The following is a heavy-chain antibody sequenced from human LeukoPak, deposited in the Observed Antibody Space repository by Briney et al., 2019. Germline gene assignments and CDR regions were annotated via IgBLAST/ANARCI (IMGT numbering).Heavy chain of an antibody. Sequence: SETLSLTCAVYGGSFTDYYWSWIRHLPGKGLEWIGEIHHRAGANYNPSLWGRVTISTDTSKNPISQHLTPVTAADTATFYCARGPVRDDGLTGISYYFGLDVWGHGTTVTVFS. D-gene: IGHD2-21*02. CDR2: IHHRAGA. CDR3: ARGPVRDDGLTGISYYFGLDV. CDR1: GGSFTDYY. J-gene: IGHJ6*02. V-gene: IGHV4-34*01.